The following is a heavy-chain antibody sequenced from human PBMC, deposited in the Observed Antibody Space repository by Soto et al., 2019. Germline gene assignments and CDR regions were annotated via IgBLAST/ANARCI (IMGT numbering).Heavy chain of an antibody. CDR1: GGSIRYTIYY. D-gene: IGHD6-19*01. V-gene: IGHV4-39*01. CDR3: ARHMRAVAVPLAY. Sequence: PSETLSLTCTVSGGSIRYTIYYWGWIRQPPGKGLEWIGSIHYSGSTHYNPSLKSRVTISVDPSKSQFSLDLTSVTPADTSVYYCARHMRAVAVPLAYWGQGTVVTVSS. J-gene: IGHJ4*02. CDR2: IHYSGST.